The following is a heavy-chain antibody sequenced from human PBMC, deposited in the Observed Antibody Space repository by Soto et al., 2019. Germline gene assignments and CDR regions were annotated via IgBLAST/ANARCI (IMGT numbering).Heavy chain of an antibody. CDR1: GDSTSRDSYH. V-gene: IGHV4-39*01. D-gene: IGHD3-10*01. Sequence: SETLSLTCSVSGDSTSRDSYHWIWIRQPPGKGLEWIGSVYYTGSTYYNPSLKSRVTRSVDTATNNFSLRLSSLTAADTAVYYCRWSSSLKELDYWGQGTLVT. CDR2: VYYTGST. J-gene: IGHJ4*02. CDR3: RWSSSLKELDY.